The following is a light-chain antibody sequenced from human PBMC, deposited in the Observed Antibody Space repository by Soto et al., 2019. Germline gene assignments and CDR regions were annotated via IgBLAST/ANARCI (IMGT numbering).Light chain of an antibody. CDR2: AAS. J-gene: IGKJ2*01. Sequence: EIVLTQSPGTLSLSPGESATLSCRASQSVNSRFLAWYQHKPGQAPRLLIYAASTRATGIPDRFSGSASGTDFDLTISRLEPEDFAVYYCQQYCDSPPNTFGQGSKLEIK. CDR3: QQYCDSPPNT. V-gene: IGKV3-20*01. CDR1: QSVNSRF.